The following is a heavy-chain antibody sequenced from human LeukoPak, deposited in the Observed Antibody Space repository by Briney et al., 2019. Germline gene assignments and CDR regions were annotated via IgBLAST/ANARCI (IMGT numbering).Heavy chain of an antibody. V-gene: IGHV4-30-2*01. D-gene: IGHD1-26*01. CDR1: GGSTNTGGYF. CDR3: ARMIVGATGGFDY. CDR2: VFRTGRT. J-gene: IGHJ4*02. Sequence: SQTLSLTCTVSGGSTNTGGYFWSWIRQPPGKGLEWIGYVFRTGRTSYNPSLDSRVTISLDRSRNQFSLRLTSVTAADSATYYCARMIVGATGGFDYWGQGTLVTVSS.